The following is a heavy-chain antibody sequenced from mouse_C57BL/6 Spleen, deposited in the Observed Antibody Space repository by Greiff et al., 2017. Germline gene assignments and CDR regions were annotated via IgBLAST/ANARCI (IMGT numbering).Heavy chain of an antibody. D-gene: IGHD2-2*01. J-gene: IGHJ3*01. CDR2: IDPSDSYT. CDR1: GYTFTSYW. Sequence: QVQLQQPGAELVMPGASVKLSCKASGYTFTSYWMHWVKQRPGQGLEWIGEIDPSDSYTNYNQKFKGKSTLTVDQSSSTAYMQLSSLTSEDSAVYYCARGFGYDGFAYWGQGTLVTVSA. CDR3: ARGFGYDGFAY. V-gene: IGHV1-69*01.